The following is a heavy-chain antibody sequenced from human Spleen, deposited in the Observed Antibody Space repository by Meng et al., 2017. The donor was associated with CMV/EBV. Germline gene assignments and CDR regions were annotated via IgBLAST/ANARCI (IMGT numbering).Heavy chain of an antibody. CDR2: IYYSGST. D-gene: IGHD3-16*01. CDR1: GGSISSYY. V-gene: IGHV4-59*01. Sequence: SETLSLTCTVSGGSISSYYWSWIRQPPGKGLEWIGYIYYSGSTNYNSSLKSRVTISVDTSKNQFSLNLSSVTAADTAVYYCAKDYTPGYDCFDPWGQGTRVTVSS. CDR3: AKDYTPGYDCFDP. J-gene: IGHJ5*02.